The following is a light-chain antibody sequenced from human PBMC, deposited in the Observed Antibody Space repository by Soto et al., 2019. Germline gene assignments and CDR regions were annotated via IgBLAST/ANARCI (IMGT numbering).Light chain of an antibody. CDR3: QQRRNWPPSIT. CDR2: DAS. V-gene: IGKV3-11*01. CDR1: QSVTSY. J-gene: IGKJ5*01. Sequence: EIVLTQSPATLSFSPGERATLSCRASQSVTSYLAWYQQKPGQAPKLLIYDASNRATGIPARFSGSGSGTDFTLTISSLEPEDFAVYYCQQRRNWPPSITFGQGTRLEIK.